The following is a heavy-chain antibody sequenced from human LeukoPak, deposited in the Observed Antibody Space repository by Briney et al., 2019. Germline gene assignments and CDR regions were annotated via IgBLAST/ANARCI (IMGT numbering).Heavy chain of an antibody. J-gene: IGHJ4*02. CDR2: ISGSGGST. D-gene: IGHD4-23*01. CDR1: GFTFSSYG. CDR3: AKDRGGRRGQFDY. Sequence: YPGGSQRLSCAASGFTFSSYGMSWVRQAPGEGLEWVSAISGSGGSTYYADSVKGRFTISRDNSKNTLYLQMNSLRAEDTAVYYCAKDRGGRRGQFDYWGQGTLVTVSS. V-gene: IGHV3-23*01.